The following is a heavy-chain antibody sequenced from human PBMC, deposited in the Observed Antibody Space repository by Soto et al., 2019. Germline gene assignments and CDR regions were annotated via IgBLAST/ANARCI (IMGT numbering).Heavy chain of an antibody. CDR2: ISWGGGTI. CDR3: AKDGVSGWFLNYLDS. J-gene: IGHJ4*02. CDR1: GFTFDDYA. Sequence: PGGSLRVSCAASGFTFDDYAMHWVRQSPGKGLEWVAGISWGGGTINYAESVKGRFTISRDNAKNSLYLQMDSLRPEDTAFYFCAKDGVSGWFLNYLDSWGLGSLVTVSP. V-gene: IGHV3-9*01. D-gene: IGHD6-19*01.